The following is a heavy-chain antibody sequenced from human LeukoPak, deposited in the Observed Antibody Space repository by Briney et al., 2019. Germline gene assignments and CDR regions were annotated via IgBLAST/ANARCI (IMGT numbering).Heavy chain of an antibody. D-gene: IGHD2-15*01. V-gene: IGHV1-2*02. CDR1: GYTFTGYY. J-gene: IGHJ4*02. CDR2: INPNSGGT. CDR3: ARSPVVAVAASYY. Sequence: ASVKVSCKASGYTFTGYYMHWVRQAPGQGLEWMGWINPNSGGTNYAQKFQGRVTMTRDTSISTAYMELSRLRSDDTAVYYCARSPVVAVAASYYWGQGTLVTVSS.